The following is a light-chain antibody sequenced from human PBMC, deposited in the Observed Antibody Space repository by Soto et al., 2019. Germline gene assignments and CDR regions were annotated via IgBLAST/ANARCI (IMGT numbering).Light chain of an antibody. CDR2: GAS. CDR1: QSVSSSY. V-gene: IGKV3-20*01. CDR3: QQYGSSPPMYT. J-gene: IGKJ2*01. Sequence: DIVLTQSPGTLSLSPGERATLSCRASQSVSSSYLAWYQQKPGQAPRLLIYGASSSATGIPDRFSGSGSGTDFTLTISRLELEDFAVYYCQQYGSSPPMYTFGQGTKLEIK.